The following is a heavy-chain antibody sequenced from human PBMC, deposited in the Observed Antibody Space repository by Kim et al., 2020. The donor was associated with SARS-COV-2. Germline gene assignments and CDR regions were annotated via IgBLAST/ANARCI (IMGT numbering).Heavy chain of an antibody. J-gene: IGHJ3*02. D-gene: IGHD4-17*01. CDR3: ARHLQSTVTHRDAFDK. CDR2: IYYSGST. V-gene: IGHV4-39*01. Sequence: SETLSLTCTVSGGSISSGSYYWGWIRQPPGKGLEWIGTIYYSGSTDYNPSFKSRVTISVDTSKNHFSLRLSSVTAADTAVYYCARHLQSTVTHRDAFDKWGQGTLLTVSS. CDR1: GGSISSGSYY.